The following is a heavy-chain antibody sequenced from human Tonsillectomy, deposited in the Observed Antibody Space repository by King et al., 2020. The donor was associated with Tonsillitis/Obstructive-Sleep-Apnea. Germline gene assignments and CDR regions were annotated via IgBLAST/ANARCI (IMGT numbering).Heavy chain of an antibody. D-gene: IGHD3-10*01. CDR1: GFTFSSYA. V-gene: IGHV3-23*04. J-gene: IGHJ4*02. CDR2: ISGSGGST. CDR3: AKAETWFGDLSPGYFDY. Sequence: VQLVESGGGLVQPGGSLRLSCAASGFTFSSYAMSWVRQAPGKGLEWVSGISGSGGSTYYADSVKGRFTISRDNSKNTLYLQMNSLRADDTAVYYCAKAETWFGDLSPGYFDYWGQGTLVTVSS.